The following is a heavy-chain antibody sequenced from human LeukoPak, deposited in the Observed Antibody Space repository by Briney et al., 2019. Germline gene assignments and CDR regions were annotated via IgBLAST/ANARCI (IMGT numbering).Heavy chain of an antibody. Sequence: PSETLSLTCTVSGGSISTSTYYWGWIRQPPGKGLEWIGRISYTGNISYNPSLKSRVTISVDTSKNQFSLKLNSVTAADTAMYYCATSACGGDCYYGAFHYWGQGALVTVSS. J-gene: IGHJ4*02. V-gene: IGHV4-39*01. D-gene: IGHD2-21*02. CDR1: GGSISTSTYY. CDR3: ATSACGGDCYYGAFHY. CDR2: ISYTGNI.